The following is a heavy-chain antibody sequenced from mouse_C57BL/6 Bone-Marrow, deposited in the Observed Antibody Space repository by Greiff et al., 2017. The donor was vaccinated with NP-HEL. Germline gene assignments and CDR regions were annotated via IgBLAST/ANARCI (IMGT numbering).Heavy chain of an antibody. CDR3: AREGVYYDLYGYFDV. V-gene: IGHV5-4*01. D-gene: IGHD2-4*01. CDR1: GFTFSSYA. J-gene: IGHJ1*03. Sequence: EVKLMESGGGLVKPGGSLKLSCAASGFTFSSYAMSWVRQTPEKRLEWVATISDGGSYTYYQDNVKGRFTISIDNATNNLYLHMRHLRPEDTAMYYCAREGVYYDLYGYFDVWGTGTTVTVSS. CDR2: ISDGGSYT.